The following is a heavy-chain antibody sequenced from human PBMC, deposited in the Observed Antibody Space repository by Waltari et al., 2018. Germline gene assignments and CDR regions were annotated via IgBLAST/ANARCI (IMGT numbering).Heavy chain of an antibody. D-gene: IGHD3-22*01. CDR3: ARDTEYYYDDSGFVFDI. Sequence: QVQLQESGPGLVKPSQTLSLTCTVSGGSISRGSYYWTWIRQPAGKGLEWIGRIYASGSTNYNPSLKSRVTISVDTPRNQFSLKLTSVTAADTAVYYCARDTEYYYDDSGFVFDILGQGTMVTVSS. J-gene: IGHJ3*02. CDR2: IYASGST. V-gene: IGHV4-61*02. CDR1: GGSISRGSYY.